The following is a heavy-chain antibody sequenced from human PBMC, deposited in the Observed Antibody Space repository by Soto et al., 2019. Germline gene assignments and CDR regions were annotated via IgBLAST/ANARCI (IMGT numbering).Heavy chain of an antibody. J-gene: IGHJ4*02. CDR3: ARSKYYYDSSGLYY. V-gene: IGHV1-18*04. CDR2: INSVTGNP. Sequence: ASVKVSCKASGDKFSSYTISWVRQAPGQGLEWMGRINSVTGNPIYAQIFQGRVTITGDTSSSTAYMELSSLRSEDTAVYYCARSKYYYDSSGLYYWGQGTLVTSPQ. D-gene: IGHD3-22*01. CDR1: GDKFSSYT.